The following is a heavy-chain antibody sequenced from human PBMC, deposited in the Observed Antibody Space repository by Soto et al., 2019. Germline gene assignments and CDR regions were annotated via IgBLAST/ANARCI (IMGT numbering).Heavy chain of an antibody. Sequence: QVQLVQSGAEVKTPGASVKVSCRASGYSFRTHGISWVRQAPGQGLEWMGWISTYDDKTSFPQKFQGRITMTTDTSTSTAYMELRSLRSDDTAVYFCARDLGYCNSSGCFRNWFDPWGQGTLVTVSS. CDR3: ARDLGYCNSSGCFRNWFDP. J-gene: IGHJ5*02. CDR2: ISTYDDKT. D-gene: IGHD2-15*01. CDR1: GYSFRTHG. V-gene: IGHV1-18*01.